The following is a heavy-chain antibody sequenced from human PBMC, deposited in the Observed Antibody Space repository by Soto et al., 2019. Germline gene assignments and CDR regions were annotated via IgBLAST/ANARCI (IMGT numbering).Heavy chain of an antibody. CDR1: VGPFSRYY. CDR3: AMYHGRQYYFDY. CDR2: SYYSGST. J-gene: IGHJ4*02. V-gene: IGHV4-59*01. Sequence: SLTFTLSVGPFSRYYWSWIRHPPGNGPEGSGYSYYSGSTNYNASLKSRVTMSVDTSKKQFSLQLASVTAADTAVYYFAMYHGRQYYFDYWGQGTLVTVSS. D-gene: IGHD2-2*01.